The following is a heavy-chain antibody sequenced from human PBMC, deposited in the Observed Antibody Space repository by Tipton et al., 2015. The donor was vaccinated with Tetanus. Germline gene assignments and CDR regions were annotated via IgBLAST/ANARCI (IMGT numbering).Heavy chain of an antibody. V-gene: IGHV1-18*01. Sequence: QLVQSGAEVKEPGASVKVSCKASGYNFVNFGISWVRQAPGQGLEWMGWISAYNGKTKYAQRLQGRVTMTTDRSASTAYMDLRRLRSDDTAVYYCARSHVFRLTLFGEEIPRSGRFDPWGQGTQVTVSS. CDR1: GYNFVNFG. CDR3: ARSHVFRLTLFGEEIPRSGRFDP. D-gene: IGHD3-3*01. CDR2: ISAYNGKT. J-gene: IGHJ5*02.